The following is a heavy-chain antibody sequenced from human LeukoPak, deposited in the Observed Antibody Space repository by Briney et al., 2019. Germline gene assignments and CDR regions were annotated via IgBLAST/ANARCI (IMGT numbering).Heavy chain of an antibody. CDR3: ARATYSRSFEI. CDR1: GYTFTDYY. Sequence: PWASVKISCKTSGYTFTDYYIHWVRQAPGQGLEWMGWINPNSGGTNYAQKFQGRVTMSRDTSISTAYMDLSRLKSDDTAVFYRARATYSRSFEIWGQGTMVTVSS. D-gene: IGHD2-21*01. J-gene: IGHJ3*02. CDR2: INPNSGGT. V-gene: IGHV1-2*02.